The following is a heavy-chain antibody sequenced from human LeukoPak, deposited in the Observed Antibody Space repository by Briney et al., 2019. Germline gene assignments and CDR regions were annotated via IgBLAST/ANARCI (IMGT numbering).Heavy chain of an antibody. CDR2: IYYTGST. J-gene: IGHJ4*02. V-gene: IGHV4-39*01. CDR3: ARRGFYEGTGFFDY. Sequence: PSETLSLTCTVSGGSISSNSYYWGWIRQPPGKGLEWIGNIYYTGSTYYNPSLKSRVTISIDTSKNRFSLRLSSVTAADTAVYYCARRGFYEGTGFFDYWGQGTLVTVSS. CDR1: GGSISSNSYY. D-gene: IGHD3-22*01.